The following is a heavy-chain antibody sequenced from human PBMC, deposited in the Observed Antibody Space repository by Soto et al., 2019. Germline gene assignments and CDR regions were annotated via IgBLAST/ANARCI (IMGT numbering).Heavy chain of an antibody. Sequence: PSETLSLTCTFSGGSISSYYWSWIRQPPGKGLEWIGYIYYSGSTNYNPSLRSRVTISVDTSKNQFSLKLSSVTAADTAVYYCAGQPSNPIFGGYYMDVWGEGTTVTVSS. V-gene: IGHV4-59*08. CDR3: AGQPSNPIFGGYYMDV. CDR1: GGSISSYY. D-gene: IGHD3-3*01. CDR2: IYYSGST. J-gene: IGHJ6*03.